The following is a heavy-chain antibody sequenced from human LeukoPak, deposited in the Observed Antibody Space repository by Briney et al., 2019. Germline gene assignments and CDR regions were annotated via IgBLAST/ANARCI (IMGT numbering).Heavy chain of an antibody. CDR3: AKDSHYYDSSGYKSYFDY. J-gene: IGHJ4*02. CDR2: ISGSGGST. V-gene: IGHV3-23*01. Sequence: PGGSLRLSCAASGFTFSSYAMSWVRQAPGKGLEWVSAISGSGGSTYYADSVKGRFTISRDNSKNTLYLQMNSLRAEDTAVYYCAKDSHYYDSSGYKSYFDYWGQGTLVTVSS. D-gene: IGHD3-22*01. CDR1: GFTFSSYA.